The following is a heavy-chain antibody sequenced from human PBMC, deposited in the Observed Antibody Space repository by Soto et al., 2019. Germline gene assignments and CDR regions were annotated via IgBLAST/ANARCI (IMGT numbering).Heavy chain of an antibody. CDR3: ASHSSSWYLDY. J-gene: IGHJ4*02. CDR2: ISAYNGNT. D-gene: IGHD6-13*01. CDR1: GYTFTSYG. V-gene: IGHV1-18*01. Sequence: ASVKVSCKASGYTFTSYGISWVRQAPGQGLEWMGWISAYNGNTNYAQKLQGRVTMTTDTSTSTAYMELRTLRSDDTAVYYCASHSSSWYLDYWGQGTLVTVSS.